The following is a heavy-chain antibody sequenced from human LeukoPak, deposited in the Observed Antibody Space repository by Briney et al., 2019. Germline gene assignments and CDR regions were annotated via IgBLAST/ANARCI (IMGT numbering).Heavy chain of an antibody. CDR3: ARAPPRVLVPSYRYFDY. CDR1: GGSSSGYY. Sequence: PSETLSLTCAVYGGSSSGYYWSWIRQPPGKGLEWIGEINHSGSTNYNPSLKSRVTISVDTSKNQFSLKLSSVTAADTAVYYCARAPPRVLVPSYRYFDYWGQGTLVTVSS. D-gene: IGHD3-10*01. CDR2: INHSGST. V-gene: IGHV4-34*01. J-gene: IGHJ4*02.